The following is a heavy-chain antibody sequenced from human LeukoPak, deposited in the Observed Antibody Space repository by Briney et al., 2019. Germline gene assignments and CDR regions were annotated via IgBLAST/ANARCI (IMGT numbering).Heavy chain of an antibody. CDR2: IYSGGST. Sequence: GGSLRLSCAASGFTVSSNYMSWVRQAPGKGLEWVSIIYSGGSTYHADSVKGRFTLSRDNSRNTLYLQMNSLRAEDTAVYYCAKDPYDFWSSMDVWGQGTTVTVSS. V-gene: IGHV3-53*01. CDR1: GFTVSSNY. CDR3: AKDPYDFWSSMDV. J-gene: IGHJ6*02. D-gene: IGHD3-3*01.